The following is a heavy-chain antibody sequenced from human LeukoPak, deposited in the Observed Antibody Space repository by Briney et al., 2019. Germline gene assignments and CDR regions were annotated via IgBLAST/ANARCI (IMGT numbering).Heavy chain of an antibody. CDR1: GYTFTSYG. J-gene: IGHJ4*02. D-gene: IGHD6-13*01. Sequence: GASVKVSCKASGYTFTSYGISWVRQAPGQGLEWMGWISAYNGNTNYAQKLQGRVTMTTDTSTSTAYMELSSLRSEDTAVYYCARSPHRFCSSWYDCYFDYWGQGTLATVSS. CDR2: ISAYNGNT. V-gene: IGHV1-18*01. CDR3: ARSPHRFCSSWYDCYFDY.